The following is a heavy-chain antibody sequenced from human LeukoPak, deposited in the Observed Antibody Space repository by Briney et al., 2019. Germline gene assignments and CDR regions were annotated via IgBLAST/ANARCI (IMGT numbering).Heavy chain of an antibody. CDR3: AKGLKTGVGPYKGYHYYMDV. CDR2: ISYDGSNK. CDR1: GFTFSSYG. V-gene: IGHV3-30*18. Sequence: PGGSLRLSCAASGFTFSSYGMHWVRQAPGKGLEWVAVISYDGSNKYYADFVKGRFTISRDNSYNTVSLQMNSLRDEDTGVYYCAKGLKTGVGPYKGYHYYMDVWGKGATVTVSS. D-gene: IGHD3-10*01. J-gene: IGHJ6*03.